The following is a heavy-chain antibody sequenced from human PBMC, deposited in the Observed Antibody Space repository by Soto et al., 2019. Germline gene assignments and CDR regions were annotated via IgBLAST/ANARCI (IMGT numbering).Heavy chain of an antibody. V-gene: IGHV3-73*01. Sequence: GGSLRLSCAASGFRFNDYAIHWVRQASGKGLEWLGRIKNKANNYATASAASLKGRFTVSRDDSSYTAYLQMSSLETDDTAVYYCTRLSEGAYYHYGMDVWGQGTTVTVPS. CDR2: IKNKANNYAT. CDR3: TRLSEGAYYHYGMDV. D-gene: IGHD1-26*01. CDR1: GFRFNDYA. J-gene: IGHJ6*02.